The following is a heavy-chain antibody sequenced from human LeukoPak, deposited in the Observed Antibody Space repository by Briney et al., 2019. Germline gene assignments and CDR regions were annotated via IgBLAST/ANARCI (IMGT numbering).Heavy chain of an antibody. J-gene: IGHJ4*02. Sequence: GGSLRLSCAASGSTFSSAGMNWVRQAPGKGLEWVSYINGYSNSIFYGDSVKGRFTTSRDNAKNIVYLQMSNLADEDTAVYYCARDLAGSRWSAFDSWGQGALVTVSS. CDR3: ARDLAGSRWSAFDS. CDR2: INGYSNSI. D-gene: IGHD3-10*01. V-gene: IGHV3-48*02. CDR1: GSTFSSAG.